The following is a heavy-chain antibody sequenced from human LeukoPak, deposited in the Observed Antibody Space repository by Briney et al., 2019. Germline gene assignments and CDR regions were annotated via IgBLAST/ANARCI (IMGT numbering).Heavy chain of an antibody. CDR2: IRSKAYGGTT. CDR1: GFTFSSYV. CDR3: SRVGTATTLAIDY. V-gene: IGHV3-49*04. D-gene: IGHD4-17*01. Sequence: GGSLRLSCAASGFTFSSYVMRWVRQAPGKGLEWVGFIRSKAYGGTTEYAASVKGRFTISRDESKSIAYLQMNSLKTEDTAMYYCSRVGTATTLAIDYWGQGALVTVSS. J-gene: IGHJ4*02.